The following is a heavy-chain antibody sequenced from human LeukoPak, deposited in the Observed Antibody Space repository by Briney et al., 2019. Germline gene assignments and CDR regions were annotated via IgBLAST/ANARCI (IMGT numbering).Heavy chain of an antibody. CDR2: VNPNSSGT. CDR1: GYTFTGYY. Sequence: ASVKVSCKASGYTFTGYYIHWVRQAPGQGLEWMGWVNPNSSGTNYAQNFQGRVTMTRDTSISTAYMELSRLTSDDTAVYYCAIAGYYDSSGYYHPFDYWGQGILVTVSS. V-gene: IGHV1-2*02. J-gene: IGHJ4*02. CDR3: AIAGYYDSSGYYHPFDY. D-gene: IGHD3-22*01.